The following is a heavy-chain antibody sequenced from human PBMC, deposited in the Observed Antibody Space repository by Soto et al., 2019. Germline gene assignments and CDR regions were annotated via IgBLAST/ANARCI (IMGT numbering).Heavy chain of an antibody. CDR3: ARKTYYYYYYMDV. CDR1: GGSFSGYY. Sequence: PSETLSLTCAVYGGSFSGYYWSWIRQPPGKGLEWIGEINHSGSTNYNPSLKSRVTTSVDTSKNQFSLKLSSVTAADTAVYYCARKTYYYYYYMDVWGKGTTVTVSS. V-gene: IGHV4-34*01. J-gene: IGHJ6*03. CDR2: INHSGST.